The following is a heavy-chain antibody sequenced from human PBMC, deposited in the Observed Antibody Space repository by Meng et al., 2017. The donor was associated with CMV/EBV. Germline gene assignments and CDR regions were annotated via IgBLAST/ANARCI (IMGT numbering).Heavy chain of an antibody. CDR1: GGSFSGYY. CDR3: ARDPGADIVVVPAATDAFDI. CDR2: INHSGST. D-gene: IGHD2-2*01. Sequence: SETLSLTCAVYGGSFSGYYWSWIRQSPGKGLEWIGEINHSGSTNYNPSLKSRVTISVDTSKNQFSLKLSSVTAADTAVYYCARDPGADIVVVPAATDAFDIWGQGTMVTVSS. J-gene: IGHJ3*02. V-gene: IGHV4-34*01.